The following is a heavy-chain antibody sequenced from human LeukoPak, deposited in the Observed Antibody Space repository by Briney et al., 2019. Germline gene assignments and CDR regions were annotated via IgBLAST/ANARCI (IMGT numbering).Heavy chain of an antibody. CDR2: INLSGGST. V-gene: IGHV1-46*01. D-gene: IGHD6-13*01. Sequence: ASVKVSCNASGFTFTNHYMYWVRQAPGQGVEWMGIINLSGGSTDYAQKFQGRVTITRATSTSTVYMDLRSLRSEDTAVYYCARAHYGSSYPIGYWGQGTLVTVSS. CDR3: ARAHYGSSYPIGY. J-gene: IGHJ4*02. CDR1: GFTFTNHY.